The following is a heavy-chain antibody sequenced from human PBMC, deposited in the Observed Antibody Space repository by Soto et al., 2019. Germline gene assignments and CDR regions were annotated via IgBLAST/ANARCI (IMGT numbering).Heavy chain of an antibody. CDR2: ISGSGGST. Sequence: GGSLRLSCAASGFTFSSYAMSWVRQAPGKGLEWVSAISGSGGSTYYADSVKGRFTISRDNSKNTLYLQMNSLRAEDTAVYYCARYGSGSYQPYYFDYWGQGTLVTVSS. V-gene: IGHV3-23*01. J-gene: IGHJ4*02. CDR3: ARYGSGSYQPYYFDY. D-gene: IGHD3-10*01. CDR1: GFTFSSYA.